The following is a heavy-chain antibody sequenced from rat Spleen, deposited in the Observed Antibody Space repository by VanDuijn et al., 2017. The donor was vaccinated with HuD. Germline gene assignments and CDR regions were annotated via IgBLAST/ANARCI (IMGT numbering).Heavy chain of an antibody. D-gene: IGHD1-9*01. CDR3: ARRHYGYTDYFDY. CDR2: ISYDGETT. CDR1: GFTFSNYY. V-gene: IGHV5S23*01. Sequence: EVQLVESGGGLVQPGRSLKLSCAASGFTFSNYYMAWVRQAPTKGLEWVAYISYDGETTYYRNSVTGRFTISRDNAKSTLYLQMDSLRSEDTATYYCARRHYGYTDYFDYWGQGVMVTVSS. J-gene: IGHJ2*01.